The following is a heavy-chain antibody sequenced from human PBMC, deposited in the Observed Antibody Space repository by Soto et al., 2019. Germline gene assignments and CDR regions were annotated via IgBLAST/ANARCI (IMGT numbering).Heavy chain of an antibody. J-gene: IGHJ3*02. CDR3: TRHPTYLDM. V-gene: IGHV3-73*01. CDR1: GFTLSGSE. CDR2: INSKADNYAT. Sequence: GSLRLSCADSGFTLSGSEVHWVRQAPGKGLEWVGRINSKADNYATIYAAAVKGRFTISRDDSKNTAFLQMNSLKAEDTAVYYCTRHPTYLDMWGHGTMVTV. D-gene: IGHD2-21*01.